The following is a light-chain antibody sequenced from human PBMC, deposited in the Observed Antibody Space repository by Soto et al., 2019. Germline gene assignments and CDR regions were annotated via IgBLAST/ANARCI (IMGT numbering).Light chain of an antibody. V-gene: IGLV2-14*01. Sequence: QSVLTQPASVSGSTGQSITISCTGTSSDVGGYNYVSWYQQHPGKAPKLMIYEVSNRPSGVSNRFSGSKSGNTASLTISGLQAEDEADDYCSSYTSSSTRVFGTGTKLTVL. CDR2: EVS. CDR1: SSDVGGYNY. CDR3: SSYTSSSTRV. J-gene: IGLJ1*01.